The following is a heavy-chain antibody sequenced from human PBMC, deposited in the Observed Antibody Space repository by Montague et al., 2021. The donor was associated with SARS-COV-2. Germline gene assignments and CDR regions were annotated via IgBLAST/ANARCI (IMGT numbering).Heavy chain of an antibody. CDR2: VNLRGTT. J-gene: IGHJ3*02. D-gene: IGHD2-2*01. V-gene: IGHV4-34*01. Sequence: SETLSLTCAISGGSFSNYYWCWICQPPGKGLEWMGEVNLRGTTIYNPSVKIEVTVSEYTYKNQFYLRLNSVTAAATAVYYCARGRRPVVVPGAGPAGRAFDSGRQGTMVPV. CDR3: ARGRRPVVVPGAGPAGRAFDS. CDR1: GGSFSNYY.